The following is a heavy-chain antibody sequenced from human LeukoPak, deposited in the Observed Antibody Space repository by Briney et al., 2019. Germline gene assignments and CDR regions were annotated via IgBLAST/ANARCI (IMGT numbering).Heavy chain of an antibody. D-gene: IGHD6-13*01. CDR2: IHWDDDK. V-gene: IGHV2-70*01. Sequence: SGPAPAKPTQTLTLTCTPSGFSLSTSGMCVSWIRQPPLKALERIALIHWDDDKYYRTPLKTRLTISKDTPKNQVVLTMTNMDPVDTATYYCARSPGIAGGYFDYWGQGTLVTVPS. J-gene: IGHJ4*02. CDR3: ARSPGIAGGYFDY. CDR1: GFSLSTSGMC.